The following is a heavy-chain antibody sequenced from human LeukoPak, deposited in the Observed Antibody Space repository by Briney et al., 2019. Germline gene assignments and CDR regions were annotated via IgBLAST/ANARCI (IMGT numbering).Heavy chain of an antibody. CDR3: AKSPRREPDFDY. J-gene: IGHJ4*02. CDR1: GFTFSSYA. Sequence: GGSLRLSCAASGFTFSSYAMIWVRQAPGKGLEWVSAISGSGGNTYYADSVKGRFTISRDNSKNTLYLQMNNLRAEDTAVYYCAKSPRREPDFDYWGQGTLVTVST. CDR2: ISGSGGNT. D-gene: IGHD1-26*01. V-gene: IGHV3-23*01.